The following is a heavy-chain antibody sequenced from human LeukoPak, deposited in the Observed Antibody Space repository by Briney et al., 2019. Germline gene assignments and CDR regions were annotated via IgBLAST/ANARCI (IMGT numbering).Heavy chain of an antibody. V-gene: IGHV3-9*01. CDR3: AKAQAYYDFWSGSHGPFDY. CDR1: GFTFDDYA. D-gene: IGHD3-3*01. Sequence: GGSLRLSCAASGFTFDDYAMHWVRQAPGKGLEWCSGISWNSGSIGYADSVKGRFTISRDNAKNSLYLQMNSLRAEDTALYYCAKAQAYYDFWSGSHGPFDYWGQGTLVTVSS. CDR2: ISWNSGSI. J-gene: IGHJ4*02.